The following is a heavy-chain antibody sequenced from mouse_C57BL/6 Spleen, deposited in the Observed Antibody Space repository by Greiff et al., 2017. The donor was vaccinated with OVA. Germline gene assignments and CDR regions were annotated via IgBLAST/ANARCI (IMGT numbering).Heavy chain of an antibody. CDR3: ARSPLYYSNSAWFAY. V-gene: IGHV1-9*01. D-gene: IGHD2-5*01. CDR2: ILPGSGST. CDR1: GYTFTGYW. Sequence: QVQLQQSGAELMKPGASVKLSCKATGYTFTGYWIEWVKQRPGHGLEWIGAILPGSGSTNYNEKFKGKATFTADTSSNTAYLQLSSLTTEDSAIYYCARSPLYYSNSAWFAYWGQGTLVTVSA. J-gene: IGHJ3*01.